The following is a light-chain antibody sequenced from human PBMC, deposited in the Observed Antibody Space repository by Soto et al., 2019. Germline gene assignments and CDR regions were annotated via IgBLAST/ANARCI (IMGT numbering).Light chain of an antibody. CDR1: QSVSSSY. V-gene: IGKV3-20*01. J-gene: IGKJ1*01. Sequence: ETVLTQSPGTLSLSPGERATLSCRASQSVSSSYLAWYQQKPGQAPRLLIYGASSRATGIPDRFSGSGSGTDFTLTISRLEPEDFAIYYCHQRQSWPRTFGQGPRWIS. CDR2: GAS. CDR3: HQRQSWPRT.